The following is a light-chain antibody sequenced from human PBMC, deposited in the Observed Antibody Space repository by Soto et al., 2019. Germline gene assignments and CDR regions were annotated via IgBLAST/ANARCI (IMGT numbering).Light chain of an antibody. CDR3: QQYTSYSRT. CDR1: QSISSW. CDR2: QAS. V-gene: IGKV1-5*03. Sequence: DIQMTQSPSTLSASVGDRITITCRASQSISSWLAWYQQKPGKAPNLLIYQASKLASGVPSRFSGSGSGTEFTLTVTSLQPEDFANCYCQQYTSYSRTFGQGTKLEI. J-gene: IGKJ2*02.